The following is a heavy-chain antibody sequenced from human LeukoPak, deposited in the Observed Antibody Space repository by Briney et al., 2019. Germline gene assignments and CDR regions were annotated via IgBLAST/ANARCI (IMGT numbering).Heavy chain of an antibody. CDR3: ARIAVTTFSYYYGMDV. CDR1: GGSFSGYY. Sequence: SETLSLTCAVYGGSFSGYYWSWIRQPPGKGLEWIGEINHSGSTNYNPSLKSRVTISVDTSKNQFSLKLSSVTAADTAVYYCARIAVTTFSYYYGMDVCGQGTTVTVSS. J-gene: IGHJ6*02. CDR2: INHSGST. V-gene: IGHV4-34*01. D-gene: IGHD4-17*01.